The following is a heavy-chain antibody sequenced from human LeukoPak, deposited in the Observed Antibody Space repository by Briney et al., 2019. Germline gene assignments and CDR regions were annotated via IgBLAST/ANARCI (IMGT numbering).Heavy chain of an antibody. J-gene: IGHJ4*02. CDR1: GGSFSGYY. Sequence: SETLSLTCAVYGGSFSGYYWGWIRQPPGKGLEWIGEINHSGSTNYNPSLKSRVTISVDTSKNQFSLKLSSVTAADTAVYYCARRDVVVPAAIGFDYWGQGTLVTVSS. V-gene: IGHV4-34*01. CDR3: ARRDVVVPAAIGFDY. CDR2: INHSGST. D-gene: IGHD2-2*02.